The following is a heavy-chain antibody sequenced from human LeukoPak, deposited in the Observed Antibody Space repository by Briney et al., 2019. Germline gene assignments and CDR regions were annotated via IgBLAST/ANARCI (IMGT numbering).Heavy chain of an antibody. CDR1: GYPFTTYW. CDR3: ARQGRSVPAAANY. Sequence: RLGESLKISCKTSGYPFTTYWIAWVRQMPGKGLEWMGIIYPDDSDIRYSPSFQGQVTISADKSISTAYLQWSSLKASDTAMYYCARQGRSVPAAANYWGQGTLVTVSS. CDR2: IYPDDSDI. J-gene: IGHJ4*02. D-gene: IGHD2-15*01. V-gene: IGHV5-51*01.